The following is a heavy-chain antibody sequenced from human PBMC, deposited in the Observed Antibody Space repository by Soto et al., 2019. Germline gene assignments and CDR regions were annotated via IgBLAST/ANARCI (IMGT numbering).Heavy chain of an antibody. D-gene: IGHD2-2*01. Sequence: GGSLRLSCAASGFTFSSYAMSWVRQAPGKGLEWVSAISGSGGSTYYADSVKGRFTISRDNSKNTLYLQMNSLRAEDTAVYYCAKPKLVVPAPDWFDPWGQGTLVTVSS. CDR1: GFTFSSYA. CDR3: AKPKLVVPAPDWFDP. J-gene: IGHJ5*02. CDR2: ISGSGGST. V-gene: IGHV3-23*01.